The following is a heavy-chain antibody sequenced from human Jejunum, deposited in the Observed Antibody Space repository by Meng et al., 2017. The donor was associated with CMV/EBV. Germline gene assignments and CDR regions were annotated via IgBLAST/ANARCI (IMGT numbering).Heavy chain of an antibody. CDR1: GFSVISNY. CDR2: IYSGGTT. J-gene: IGHJ5*02. CDR3: VRNLGYTYGLVS. V-gene: IGHV3-66*01. D-gene: IGHD5-18*01. Sequence: VQLVESGGGLVQPGESLRLSCAASGFSVISNYMSWVRQAPGKGLEWVTLIYSGGTTFYADSVKGRFTISRDNSKNVLYLQMNSVRAEDTALYHCVRNLGYTYGLVSWGQGTLVTVSS.